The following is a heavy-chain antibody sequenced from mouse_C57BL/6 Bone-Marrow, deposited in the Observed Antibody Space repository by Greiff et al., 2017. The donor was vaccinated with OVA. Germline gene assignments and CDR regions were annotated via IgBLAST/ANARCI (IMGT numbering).Heavy chain of an antibody. CDR2: IDPETGGT. CDR3: TSFDY. CDR1: GYTFTDYE. V-gene: IGHV1-15*01. Sequence: VKLVESGAELVRPGASVTLSCKASGYTFTDYEMHWVKQTPVQGLEWIGAIDPETGGTAYNQKFKGKAILTADKSSSTAYMELRSLTSEDSAVYYCTSFDYWGQGTTLTVSS. J-gene: IGHJ2*01.